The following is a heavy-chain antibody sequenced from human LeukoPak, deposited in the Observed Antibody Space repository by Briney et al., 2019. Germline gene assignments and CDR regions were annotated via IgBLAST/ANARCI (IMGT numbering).Heavy chain of an antibody. CDR3: ARAPHYSNYGPYYYGMDV. CDR2: ISSSSSYT. V-gene: IGHV3-11*06. CDR1: GFTFSDYY. J-gene: IGHJ6*02. Sequence: GGSLRLSCAASGFTFSDYYMSWIRQAPGKGLEWVSYISSSSSYTNYADSVKGRFTISRDNAKNSLYLQMNSLRAEDTAVYYCARAPHYSNYGPYYYGMDVWGQGTLVTVSS. D-gene: IGHD4-11*01.